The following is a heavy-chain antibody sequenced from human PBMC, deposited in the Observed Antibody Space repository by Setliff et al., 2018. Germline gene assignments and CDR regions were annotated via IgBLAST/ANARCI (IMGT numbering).Heavy chain of an antibody. CDR3: ARLSLAGVAGTLARGWFDP. CDR1: GGSISSGHYY. J-gene: IGHJ5*02. D-gene: IGHD6-19*01. CDR2: IYTSWSN. Sequence: PSETLSLTCTVSGGSISSGHYYWSWIRRPAGKGPEWIGHIYTSWSNKYNPSLKSRVTMSLDTSNNQFSLSLSSVTAADTAVYYCARLSLAGVAGTLARGWFDPWGQGTLVTVSS. V-gene: IGHV4-61*09.